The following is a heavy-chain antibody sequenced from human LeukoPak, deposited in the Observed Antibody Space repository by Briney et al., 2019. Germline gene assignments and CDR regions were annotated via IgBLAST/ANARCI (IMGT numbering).Heavy chain of an antibody. V-gene: IGHV3-21*05. CDR2: ISSSSSYT. D-gene: IGHD3-10*01. J-gene: IGHJ4*02. CDR1: GFTFSTYA. CDR3: ARGGFGELY. Sequence: GGSLRLSCAASGFTFSTYALHWVRQAPGKGLEWASHISSSSSYTNYADSVKGRFTISRDNAKNSLYLQMYSLRAEDTAVYYCARGGFGELYWGQGTLVTVSS.